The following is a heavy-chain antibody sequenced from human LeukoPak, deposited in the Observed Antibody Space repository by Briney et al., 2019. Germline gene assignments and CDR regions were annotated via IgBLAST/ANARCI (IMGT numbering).Heavy chain of an antibody. V-gene: IGHV7-4-1*02. Sequence: ASVKVSCKASGYTFSSYAMNWVRQAPGQGLEWMGWINTNTGNPTYAQGFTGRFVSSLDTSVSTAYLQISSLRAEDTAVYYCARSNNDGDYLGVGFDYWGQGTLVTVSS. CDR2: INTNTGNP. CDR3: ARSNNDGDYLGVGFDY. J-gene: IGHJ4*02. D-gene: IGHD4-17*01. CDR1: GYTFSSYA.